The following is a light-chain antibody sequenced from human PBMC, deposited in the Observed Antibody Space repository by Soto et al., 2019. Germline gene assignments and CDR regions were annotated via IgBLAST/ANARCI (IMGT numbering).Light chain of an antibody. J-gene: IGKJ1*01. CDR3: QHYNSYSEA. CDR2: KAS. Sequence: DIQMTQSPSTLSGSVGDRVTITCRASQTISSWLAWYQQKPGKAPKLLIYKASTLKSGVPSRFSGSGSGTEFTLTIGSPQPDDFATYYCQHYNSYSEAFGKGTKVDIK. CDR1: QTISSW. V-gene: IGKV1-5*03.